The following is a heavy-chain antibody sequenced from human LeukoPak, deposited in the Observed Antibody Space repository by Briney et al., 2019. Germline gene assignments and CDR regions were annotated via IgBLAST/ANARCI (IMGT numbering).Heavy chain of an antibody. Sequence: ASVKVSCKASGYTFTSYAMNWVRQAPGQGLEWMGWTTTNTGNPTYAQGFTGRFVFSLDTSVSTAYLQISSLKAEDTAVYYCARDTRGSGSYYSLLYYYYMDVWGKGTTVTVSS. CDR3: ARDTRGSGSYYSLLYYYYMDV. CDR1: GYTFTSYA. D-gene: IGHD3-10*01. V-gene: IGHV7-4-1*02. J-gene: IGHJ6*03. CDR2: TTTNTGNP.